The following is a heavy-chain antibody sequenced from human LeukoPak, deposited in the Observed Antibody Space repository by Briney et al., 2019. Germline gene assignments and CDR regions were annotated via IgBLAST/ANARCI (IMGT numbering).Heavy chain of an antibody. CDR1: GFTFDDYA. CDR2: INSDGSST. Sequence: GRSLRLSCAASGFTFDDYAMHWVRQAPGKGLVWVSRINSDGSSTSYADSVKGRFTISRDNAKNTLYLQMNSLRAEDTAVYYCARDPRYYYAGGYWGQGTLVTVSS. V-gene: IGHV3-74*01. CDR3: ARDPRYYYAGGY. J-gene: IGHJ4*02. D-gene: IGHD3-10*01.